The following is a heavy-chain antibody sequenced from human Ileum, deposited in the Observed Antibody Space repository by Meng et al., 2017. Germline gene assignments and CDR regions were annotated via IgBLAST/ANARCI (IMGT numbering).Heavy chain of an antibody. CDR3: SGASSSSYLGY. CDR1: GYTFTDYY. V-gene: IGHV1-2*06. Sequence: QVQRVQSGAEGKKPGAAAKVSCKTSGYTFTDYYIKWLRQAPGQGLEWMGRINPKSGIRHYAQKFQGRVTMTSDTSTSTAYMEVSGLTSDDTAVYYCSGASSSSYLGYWGQGTLVTVSS. J-gene: IGHJ4*02. CDR2: INPKSGIR. D-gene: IGHD6-13*01.